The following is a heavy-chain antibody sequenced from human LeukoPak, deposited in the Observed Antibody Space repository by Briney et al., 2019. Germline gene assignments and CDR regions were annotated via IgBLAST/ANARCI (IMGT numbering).Heavy chain of an antibody. CDR1: GFTLSNAW. V-gene: IGHV3-15*01. CDR2: IKSKTDGGLT. D-gene: IGHD3-22*01. Sequence: GGPLRLSCGVSGFTLSNAWMIWVRQAPGKGGEWVGRIKSKTDGGLTEYAAPVKGRFTISRDDSKNTLYLQMYSLKTEDTAVYYCTTDRTGYYADYWGEGTLGTVSS. J-gene: IGHJ4*02. CDR3: TTDRTGYYADY.